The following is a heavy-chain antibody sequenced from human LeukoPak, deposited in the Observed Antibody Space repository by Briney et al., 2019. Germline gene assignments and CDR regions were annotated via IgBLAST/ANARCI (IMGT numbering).Heavy chain of an antibody. V-gene: IGHV3-11*01. D-gene: IGHD1-26*01. J-gene: IGHJ4*02. CDR1: GFTFSDYY. CDR3: ARLWSPGCDY. Sequence: GGSLRLSCAASGFTFSDYYMSWIRQAPGRGLEWVSYISNSGSTTYYADSVKGRFTMSRDNAKNSVYLQMNSLRAEDTAVYYCARLWSPGCDYWGRGTLVTVPS. CDR2: ISNSGSTT.